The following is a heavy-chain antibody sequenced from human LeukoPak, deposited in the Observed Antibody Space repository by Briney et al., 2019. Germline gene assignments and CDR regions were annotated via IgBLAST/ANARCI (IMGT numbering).Heavy chain of an antibody. CDR3: ARDDYARVDYNGMDV. J-gene: IGHJ6*02. D-gene: IGHD4-17*01. V-gene: IGHV3-30*04. CDR1: GFTFSSYA. Sequence: GGSLRLSCAASGFTFSSYAMHWVRQAPGKGLEWVAVISYGGSNKYYADSVKGRFTISRDNSKNTLYLQMNSLRAEDTAVYYCARDDYARVDYNGMDVWGRGTTVTVSS. CDR2: ISYGGSNK.